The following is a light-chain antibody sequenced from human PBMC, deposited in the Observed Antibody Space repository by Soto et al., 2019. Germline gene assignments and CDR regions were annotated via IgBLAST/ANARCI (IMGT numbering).Light chain of an antibody. J-gene: IGKJ4*01. Sequence: VVLAHGPSTVALSPVEKATLACRASQSVSSSLAWYQQKPGQPPRSLIYDASSRATATPDRFRGGGSGTDFTLTISRLEPEDFAVYYCQQFSSYPLTFGGGTKVDIK. CDR1: QSVSSS. CDR3: QQFSSYPLT. V-gene: IGKV3-20*01. CDR2: DAS.